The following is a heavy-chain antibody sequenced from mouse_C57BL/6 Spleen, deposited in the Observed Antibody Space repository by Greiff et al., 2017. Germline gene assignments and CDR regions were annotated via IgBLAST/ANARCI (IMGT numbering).Heavy chain of an antibody. Sequence: EVKLQESGAELVKPGASVKLSCTASGFNIKDYYMHWVKQRPEQGLEWIGRIDPEDGETKYAPKFQGKATITADTSSNTAYLPLSSLTSEDTAVYYCARGNYDDWYFDVWGTGTTVTVSS. CDR3: ARGNYDDWYFDV. D-gene: IGHD2-1*01. CDR2: IDPEDGET. CDR1: GFNIKDYY. V-gene: IGHV14-2*01. J-gene: IGHJ1*03.